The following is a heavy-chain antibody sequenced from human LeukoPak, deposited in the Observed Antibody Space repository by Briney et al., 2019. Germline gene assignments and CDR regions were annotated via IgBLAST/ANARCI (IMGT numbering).Heavy chain of an antibody. Sequence: GGSLRLSCAASGFTFSSYEMNWVRQAPGKGLEWVSYISSSGSTIYYADSVKGRFTISRDNAKNSLYLQMNSLRAEDTAVYYCARGGPITMVRGVIPFYYCGMDVWGKGTTVTVSS. V-gene: IGHV3-48*03. J-gene: IGHJ6*04. D-gene: IGHD3-10*01. CDR2: ISSSGSTI. CDR3: ARGGPITMVRGVIPFYYCGMDV. CDR1: GFTFSSYE.